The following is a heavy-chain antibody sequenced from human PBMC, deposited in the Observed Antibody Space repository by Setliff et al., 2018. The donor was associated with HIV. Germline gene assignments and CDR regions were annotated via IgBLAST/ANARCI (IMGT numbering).Heavy chain of an antibody. CDR1: GYPISSGYC. V-gene: IGHV4-38-2*02. J-gene: IGHJ4*02. D-gene: IGHD6-13*01. CDR3: ARLPDINSWPFDY. Sequence: SETLSLTCTVSGYPISSGYCWGWIRQPPGKGLEWIGSIYHSGGTQYNPSLMSRLTMSVDSSKNQFSLSLSSVTAADTAVYYCARLPDINSWPFDYWARGSLVTVSS. CDR2: IYHSGGT.